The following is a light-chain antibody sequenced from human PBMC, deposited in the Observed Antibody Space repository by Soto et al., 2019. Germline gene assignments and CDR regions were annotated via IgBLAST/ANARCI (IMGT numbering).Light chain of an antibody. J-gene: IGKJ1*01. CDR3: QQYGSSGT. Sequence: QSPGTLCLSPGDRATLSYRASQSVSSSYLAWYQQKLGQAPRLLIYGASSRATGIPARFSGSGSGTDFTLTISRLEPEDFAVYYCQQYGSSGTFGQGTKVDIK. CDR1: QSVSSSY. V-gene: IGKV3-20*01. CDR2: GAS.